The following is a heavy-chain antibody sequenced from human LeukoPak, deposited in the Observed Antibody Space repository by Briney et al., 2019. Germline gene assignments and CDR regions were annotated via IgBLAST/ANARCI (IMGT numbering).Heavy chain of an antibody. CDR3: ARDYGYDFWSGYLDY. J-gene: IGHJ4*02. CDR2: INAGNGNT. CDR1: GYTFTSYA. V-gene: IGHV1-3*01. Sequence: GASVKVSCKASGYTFTSYAMHWVRQAPGQRLEWMGWINAGNGNTKYSQKFQGRVTITRDTSASTAYMELSSLRSEDTAVYYCARDYGYDFWSGYLDYWGQGTLVTVSS. D-gene: IGHD3-3*01.